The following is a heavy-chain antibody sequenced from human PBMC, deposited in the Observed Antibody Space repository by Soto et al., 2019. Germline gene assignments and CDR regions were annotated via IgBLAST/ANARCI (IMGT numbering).Heavy chain of an antibody. CDR1: GFTFSTYS. CDR3: ATVVYASATYALDV. Sequence: EVPLVESGGGLVQPGGSLRLSCAASGFTFSTYSMNWVRQAPGKGLEWVSHISSSSSTIYYADSVKGRFTISRDNVTNSLYLQMNILSAEDTCVRDCATVVYASATYALDVWGQGTTVTVSS. J-gene: IGHJ6*02. CDR2: ISSSSSTI. D-gene: IGHD3-16*01. V-gene: IGHV3-48*01.